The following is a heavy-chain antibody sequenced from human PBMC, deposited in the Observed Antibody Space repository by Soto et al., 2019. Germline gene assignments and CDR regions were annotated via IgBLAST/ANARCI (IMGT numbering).Heavy chain of an antibody. Sequence: SETLSLTCTVSGGSISSGGYYWSWIRQHPGKGLEWIGYIYYSGSTYYNPSLKSRVTISVETSKNQFSLKLSSVTAADTAVYYCAGGIQEGFDPSSQGTVLTVSS. CDR3: AGGIQEGFDP. V-gene: IGHV4-31*03. CDR1: GGSISSGGYY. CDR2: IYYSGST. J-gene: IGHJ5*02. D-gene: IGHD5-18*01.